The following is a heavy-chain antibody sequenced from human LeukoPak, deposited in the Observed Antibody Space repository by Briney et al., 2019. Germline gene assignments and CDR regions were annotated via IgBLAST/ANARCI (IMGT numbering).Heavy chain of an antibody. CDR3: ARVPYYDILTGSFNWFDP. V-gene: IGHV5-51*01. CDR2: IHPTDSHT. D-gene: IGHD3-9*01. Sequence: GESLKISCQGSGYSFTNYWIGWVRQMPGEGLEWMGIIHPTDSHTRYSPSFQGQVTISADKSITTAYLQWSSLKASDTAMYYCARVPYYDILTGSFNWFDPWGQGTLVTVSS. CDR1: GYSFTNYW. J-gene: IGHJ5*02.